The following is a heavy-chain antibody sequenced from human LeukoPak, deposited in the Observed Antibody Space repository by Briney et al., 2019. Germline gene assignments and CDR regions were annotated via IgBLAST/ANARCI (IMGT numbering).Heavy chain of an antibody. CDR1: GFTFSSYE. V-gene: IGHV3-30*02. J-gene: IGHJ6*03. CDR2: IRYDGSNK. Sequence: GGSLRLSCAASGFTFSSYEMNWVRQAPGKGLEWVAFIRYDGSNKYYADSVKGRFTISRDNSKNTLYLQMKSLRAEDTAVYYCAKGGGYEAQYYYYYLDVWGKGTTVTISS. CDR3: AKGGGYEAQYYYYYLDV. D-gene: IGHD5-12*01.